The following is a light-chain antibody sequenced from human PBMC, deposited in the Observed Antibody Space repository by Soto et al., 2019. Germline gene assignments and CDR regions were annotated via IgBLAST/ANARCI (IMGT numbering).Light chain of an antibody. V-gene: IGKV1D-12*01. CDR1: QGIGTW. CDR3: QQTNSFPIT. J-gene: IGKJ5*01. Sequence: DVQVTQSPSFVSASVGDRVTITCRASQGIGTWLAWYQQKPGAAPNLLISGGSNLESGVPARFSGSGLGTHFTFPLVSLQPEDSATYYCQQTNSFPITFGQGRRREI. CDR2: GGS.